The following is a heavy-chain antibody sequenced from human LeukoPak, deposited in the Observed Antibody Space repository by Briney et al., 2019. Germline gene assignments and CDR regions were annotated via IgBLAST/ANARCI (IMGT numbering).Heavy chain of an antibody. CDR2: INPNSGGT. CDR3: ARGRAGGATSFFDY. D-gene: IGHD1-26*01. Sequence: GASVKVSCKASGYTFTGYYMHWVRQAPGQGLEWMGWINPNSGGTNYAQKFQGRVTMTRDTSISTAYMELSRLRSDDTAVYYCARGRAGGATSFFDYWGQGTLVTVSS. CDR1: GYTFTGYY. J-gene: IGHJ4*02. V-gene: IGHV1-2*02.